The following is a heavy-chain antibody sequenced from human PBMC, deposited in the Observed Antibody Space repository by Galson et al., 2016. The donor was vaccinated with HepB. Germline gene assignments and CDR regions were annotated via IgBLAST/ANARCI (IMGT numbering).Heavy chain of an antibody. CDR3: ARDDDYVWGTYRYTRTVPQYYFDY. D-gene: IGHD3-16*02. CDR1: GFTFSSYA. V-gene: IGHV3-30-3*01. J-gene: IGHJ4*02. CDR2: ISFDGSNN. Sequence: FLRLSCAASGFTFSSYAMHWVRQAPGKGLEWVAVISFDGSNNFYADSVKGRFTISGDNSKNTLYLQMNSLRAEDTAVYYCARDDDYVWGTYRYTRTVPQYYFDYWGQGTLVTVSS.